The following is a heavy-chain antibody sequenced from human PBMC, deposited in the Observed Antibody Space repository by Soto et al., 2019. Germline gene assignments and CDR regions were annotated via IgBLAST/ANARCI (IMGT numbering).Heavy chain of an antibody. CDR3: ATTRGSWYNWFAP. Sequence: QVQLVQSGAEVKKPGASVKVSCKASGYTFTSYGISWVRQAPGQGLEWMGWISAYNGNTNYAQKLQGRVTMTTDTPPSTPYMELRSRRSDDTAVYYCATTRGSWYNWFAPGGQGTLVTVSS. J-gene: IGHJ5*02. D-gene: IGHD6-13*01. CDR2: ISAYNGNT. V-gene: IGHV1-18*01. CDR1: GYTFTSYG.